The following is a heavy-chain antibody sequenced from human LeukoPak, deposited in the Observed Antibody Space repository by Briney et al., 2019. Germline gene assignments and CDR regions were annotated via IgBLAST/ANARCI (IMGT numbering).Heavy chain of an antibody. CDR2: IYSGGST. CDR1: GFTVSSNY. D-gene: IGHD3-22*01. Sequence: GGSLRLSCAASGFTVSSNYMSWVRQAPGKGLEWVSVIYSGGSTYYADSVKGRFTISRDNSKNTVFLQMNSLRPEDTAVYYCVKASSGYSHFGDFWGQGTQVTVSS. CDR3: VKASSGYSHFGDF. V-gene: IGHV3-53*05. J-gene: IGHJ4*02.